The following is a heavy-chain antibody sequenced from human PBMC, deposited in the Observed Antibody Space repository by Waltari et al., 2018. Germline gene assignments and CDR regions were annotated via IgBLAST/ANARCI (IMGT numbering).Heavy chain of an antibody. J-gene: IGHJ6*02. D-gene: IGHD3-3*01. Sequence: EVQLVESGGGLVQPGGSLRLSCAASGFTFSSYSMNWVRQAPGKGLEWVSYISSSSSTIYYADSVKGRFTISRDNAKNSLYLQMNSLRAEDTAVYYCARGPRITIFGVVIHGYYGMDVWGQGTTVTVSS. CDR2: ISSSSSTI. CDR1: GFTFSSYS. CDR3: ARGPRITIFGVVIHGYYGMDV. V-gene: IGHV3-48*01.